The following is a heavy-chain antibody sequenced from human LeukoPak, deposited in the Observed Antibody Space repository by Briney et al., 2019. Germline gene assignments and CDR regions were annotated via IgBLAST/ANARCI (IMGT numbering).Heavy chain of an antibody. Sequence: KTGGSLRLSCAASGFTFSSYAMSWVRQAPGKGPEWVSGISGSGGSTYYADSVKGRFTISRDNSKNTLYLQMNSLRAEDTAVYYCARDIQWLEYFDYWGQGTLVTVSS. D-gene: IGHD6-19*01. V-gene: IGHV3-23*01. J-gene: IGHJ4*02. CDR1: GFTFSSYA. CDR3: ARDIQWLEYFDY. CDR2: ISGSGGST.